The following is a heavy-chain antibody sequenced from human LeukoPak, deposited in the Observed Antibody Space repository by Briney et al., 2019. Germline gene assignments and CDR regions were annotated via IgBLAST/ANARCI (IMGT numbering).Heavy chain of an antibody. Sequence: GGSLRLSCAASGLSFNIYWMHWVRQTPGKGLVWVSRINPDGRTTNYADSVKGRFTISRDNAKNTVSLQMNSLRAEDTGVYYCARAPSEIGGYYPEYFRHWGQGTLVTVSS. V-gene: IGHV3-74*01. CDR1: GLSFNIYW. D-gene: IGHD3-22*01. CDR2: INPDGRTT. J-gene: IGHJ1*01. CDR3: ARAPSEIGGYYPEYFRH.